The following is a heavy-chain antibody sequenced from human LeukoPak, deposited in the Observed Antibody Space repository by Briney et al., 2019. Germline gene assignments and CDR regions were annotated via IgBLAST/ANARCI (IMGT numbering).Heavy chain of an antibody. CDR2: VSHSGST. J-gene: IGHJ1*01. Sequence: PSETLSLTCAVSGGSISRNYWWSWVRQPPGKGLEWVGEVSHSGSTNYNPSLKSRLTISVDTSKNQFSLELTSVAAADTAVYYCGRVFALWGQGPLVTVSS. CDR1: GGSISRNYW. V-gene: IGHV4-4*02. CDR3: GRVFAL.